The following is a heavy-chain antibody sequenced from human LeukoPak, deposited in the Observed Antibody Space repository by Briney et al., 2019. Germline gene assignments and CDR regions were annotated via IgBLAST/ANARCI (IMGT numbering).Heavy chain of an antibody. Sequence: ASVKVSCKASGGTFSSYAISWVRQAPGQGLEWMGGIIPIFGTANYAQKFQGRVTITADESTSTAYMELSSLRFEDTAVYYCARESGIVGATTIWGQGTMVTVSS. CDR1: GGTFSSYA. V-gene: IGHV1-69*13. J-gene: IGHJ3*02. D-gene: IGHD1-26*01. CDR2: IIPIFGTA. CDR3: ARESGIVGATTI.